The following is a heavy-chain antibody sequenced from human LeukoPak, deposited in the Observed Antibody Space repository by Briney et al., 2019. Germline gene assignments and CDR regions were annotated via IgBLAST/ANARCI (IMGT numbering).Heavy chain of an antibody. CDR2: IKQDGSEK. V-gene: IGHV3-7*01. CDR1: GFIFCKYW. CDR3: ARDREEMVRAPYGFNI. Sequence: GGSLRLSCAASGFIFCKYWMSGVRQAPGKGVEWVANIKQDGSEKYYVDSVKGRSTISRDNAKNSLYLQMNSLTTEDTAVYFCARDREEMVRAPYGFNIWGQGARVTVSS. J-gene: IGHJ3*02. D-gene: IGHD3-10*01.